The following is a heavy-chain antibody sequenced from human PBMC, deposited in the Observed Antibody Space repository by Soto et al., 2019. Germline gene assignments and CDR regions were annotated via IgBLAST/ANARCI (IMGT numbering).Heavy chain of an antibody. CDR3: ARGYCSSTSCYLGWFDP. J-gene: IGHJ5*02. Sequence: ISWVRXXXXQGREWMGWISAYNGNTNYAQKLQGRVTMTTDTSTSTAYMELRSLRSDDTAVYYCARGYCSSTSCYLGWFDPWGQGTLVTVSA. D-gene: IGHD2-2*01. CDR2: ISAYNGNT. V-gene: IGHV1-18*01.